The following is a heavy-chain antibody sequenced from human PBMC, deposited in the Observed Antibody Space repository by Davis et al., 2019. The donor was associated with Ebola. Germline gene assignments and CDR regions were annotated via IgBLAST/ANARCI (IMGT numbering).Heavy chain of an antibody. CDR1: GGSFHGYF. V-gene: IGHV4-34*01. D-gene: IGHD1-1*01. J-gene: IGHJ4*02. Sequence: PSETLSLTCAVYGGSFHGYFWNWIRQSPGKGLEWIGEIDYSGRTNYRSSLKSRATISRDTSKNQFSLNLTSVTAADTAVYYCARGTGATGPPDYWGRGTLVTVSS. CDR2: IDYSGRT. CDR3: ARGTGATGPPDY.